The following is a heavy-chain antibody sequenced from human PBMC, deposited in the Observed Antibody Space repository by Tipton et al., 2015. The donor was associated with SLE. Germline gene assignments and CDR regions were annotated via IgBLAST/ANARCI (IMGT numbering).Heavy chain of an antibody. D-gene: IGHD3-10*02. CDR1: GYTFTSFG. CDR2: ISAYNGNR. J-gene: IGHJ4*02. CDR3: ARECSGSGCLDY. Sequence: QSGAEVKKPGASVKVSCKASGYTFTSFGFIWVRQAPGQGLEWMGWISAYNGNRNYAQKLQGRVTMTTETSTSTAYMALRSPRSDDTATYYCARECSGSGCLDYWGQGTLVTVSS. V-gene: IGHV1-18*01.